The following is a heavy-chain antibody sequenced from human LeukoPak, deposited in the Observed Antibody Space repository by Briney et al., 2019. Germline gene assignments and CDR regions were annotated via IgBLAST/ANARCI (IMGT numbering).Heavy chain of an antibody. D-gene: IGHD4-17*01. CDR1: GFTFDDYG. Sequence: GGSLRLSCAASGFTFDDYGMSWVRQAPGKGLEWVSAINWNGGSTAYADSVKGRFTISRDNADNSLYLQMNSLGAEDTAVYFCARLGPVNKDHYIDVGGKGTTVTISS. CDR3: ARLGPVNKDHYIDV. J-gene: IGHJ6*03. V-gene: IGHV3-20*04. CDR2: INWNGGST.